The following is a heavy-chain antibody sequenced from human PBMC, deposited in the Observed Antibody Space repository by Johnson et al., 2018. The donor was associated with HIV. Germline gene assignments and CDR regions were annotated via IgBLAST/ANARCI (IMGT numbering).Heavy chain of an antibody. Sequence: EVQLVESGGGVVQPGRSLRLSCVDSGLTSSRYWMSWVRQAPGKGLEWVATLRQPGSQKYYADSVKGRFTISRDNANNSLSLQMSSLRAEDTAVYYCARDGGDIVVVVAATQAFDIWGQGTMVTVSS. CDR2: LRQPGSQK. CDR3: ARDGGDIVVVVAATQAFDI. D-gene: IGHD2-15*01. CDR1: GLTSSRYW. J-gene: IGHJ3*02. V-gene: IGHV3-7*01.